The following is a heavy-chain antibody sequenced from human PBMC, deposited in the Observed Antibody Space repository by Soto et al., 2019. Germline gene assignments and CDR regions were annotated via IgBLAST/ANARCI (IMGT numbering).Heavy chain of an antibody. D-gene: IGHD3-3*01. CDR1: GGSISRGGYY. J-gene: IGHJ5*02. CDR2: IYYSGST. Sequence: SETLSLTCTVSGGSISRGGYYWSWIRQHPGKGLEWIGYIYYSGSTYYNPSLKSRVTISVDTSKNQFSLKLSSVTAADTAVYYCARSRKIHYDFWSGLFEDWFDPWGQGTLVTVSS. CDR3: ARSRKIHYDFWSGLFEDWFDP. V-gene: IGHV4-31*03.